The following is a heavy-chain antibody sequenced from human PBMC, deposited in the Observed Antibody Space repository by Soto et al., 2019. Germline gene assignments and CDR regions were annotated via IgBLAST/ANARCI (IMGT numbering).Heavy chain of an antibody. D-gene: IGHD4-17*01. CDR1: GYSFTTSG. Sequence: QAQLVQSGAEVKEPGASVKVSCKASGYSFTTSGITWVRQAPGQGLEWMGWISTYNGNTNYAQKLQDRVTLTTDTSTSTAYMELGILRSDDTAVYYCARRLYGDYDYWGQGTLVTVSS. CDR2: ISTYNGNT. V-gene: IGHV1-18*01. CDR3: ARRLYGDYDY. J-gene: IGHJ4*02.